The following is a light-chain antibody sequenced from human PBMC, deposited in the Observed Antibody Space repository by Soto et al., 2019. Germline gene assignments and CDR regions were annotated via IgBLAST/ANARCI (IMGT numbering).Light chain of an antibody. Sequence: EIVLTPSPGTLSLSPGDRATLSCRASQSVSSDLAWYQHKPGQAPRLLIYDASNRATGIPARFSGSGSGTDFTLTISSLESEDFAVYYCQQRSNWPPTFGGGTKVDIK. V-gene: IGKV3-11*01. J-gene: IGKJ4*01. CDR3: QQRSNWPPT. CDR2: DAS. CDR1: QSVSSD.